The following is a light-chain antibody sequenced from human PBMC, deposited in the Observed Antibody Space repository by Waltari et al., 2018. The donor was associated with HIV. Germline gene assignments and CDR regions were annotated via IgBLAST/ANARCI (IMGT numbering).Light chain of an antibody. CDR1: QTVRSS. CDR2: GAS. J-gene: IGKJ1*01. CDR3: QQYYTFPRT. V-gene: IGKV1-16*01. Sequence: DIQITQSPPSLSASVGQRVTITCRASQTVRSSLAWSQQRPGKAPKSLVYGASKLQTEVPSRFSAGGSGTNFSLTISSLKPEDFATYICQQYYTFPRTFGRGTRVDMK.